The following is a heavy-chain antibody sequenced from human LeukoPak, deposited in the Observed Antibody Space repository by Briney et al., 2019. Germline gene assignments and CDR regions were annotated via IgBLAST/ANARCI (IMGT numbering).Heavy chain of an antibody. CDR3: AKWKTYYDILTGYYSAPGVDY. Sequence: GGSLRLSCAASGLTFSSYGMPWVRQAPGKGLEWVAVILYDGSIKYYADSVKGRFTISRDNSKNTLYLQMNSLRAEDTAVYYCAKWKTYYDILTGYYSAPGVDYWGQGTLVTVSS. J-gene: IGHJ4*02. D-gene: IGHD3-9*01. CDR2: ILYDGSIK. CDR1: GLTFSSYG. V-gene: IGHV3-30*18.